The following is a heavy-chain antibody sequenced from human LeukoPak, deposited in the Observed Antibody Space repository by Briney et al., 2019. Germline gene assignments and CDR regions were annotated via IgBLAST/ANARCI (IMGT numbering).Heavy chain of an antibody. CDR3: AKEVGATSSYYTMDV. Sequence: GGSLRLSCAASGFNFSTCAITWVRQAPGKGLEWVAGITGSGSRTHYADSVKGRFTISRDNSKNTLYLQMGSLRAGDMAIYYCAKEVGATSSYYTMDVWGQGTTVTVSS. J-gene: IGHJ6*02. V-gene: IGHV3-23*01. CDR2: ITGSGSRT. CDR1: GFNFSTCA. D-gene: IGHD1-26*01.